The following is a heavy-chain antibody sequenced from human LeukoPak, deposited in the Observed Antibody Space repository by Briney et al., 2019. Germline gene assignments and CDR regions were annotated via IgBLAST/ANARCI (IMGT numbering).Heavy chain of an antibody. V-gene: IGHV4-34*01. Sequence: SETLSLTCAVYGGSFSGYYWSWIRQPPGKGLEWIGEINHSGSTNYNPSLKSRVTISVDTSKNQFSLKLSSVTAADTAVYYCARDPRTTMTTSYYYYGMDVWGKGTTVTVSS. J-gene: IGHJ6*04. CDR3: ARDPRTTMTTSYYYYGMDV. CDR2: INHSGST. CDR1: GGSFSGYY. D-gene: IGHD4-17*01.